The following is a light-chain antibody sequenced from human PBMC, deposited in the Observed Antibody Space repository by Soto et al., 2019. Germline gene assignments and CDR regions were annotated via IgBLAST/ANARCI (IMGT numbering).Light chain of an antibody. CDR3: QQHNHWPPWT. Sequence: EIVMTQSPATLSVSPGEGATLSCRASESVSTNLAWYQQRPGQPPRLLIYGASTRATGIPARFSGSGSGTEFTLTISSLQSEDAAVYYCQQHNHWPPWTFGQGTRVSI. V-gene: IGKV3-15*01. CDR1: ESVSTN. CDR2: GAS. J-gene: IGKJ1*01.